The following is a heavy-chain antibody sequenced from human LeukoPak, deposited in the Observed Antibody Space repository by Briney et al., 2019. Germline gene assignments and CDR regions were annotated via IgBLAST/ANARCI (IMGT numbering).Heavy chain of an antibody. CDR3: ARRVDDFWSGYYDY. D-gene: IGHD3-3*01. J-gene: IGHJ4*02. V-gene: IGHV3-64*01. CDR2: ISGNGGST. Sequence: GGSLRLSCAASGFTFSSYAMHWVRQAPGKGLEYVSAISGNGGSTYYANSVKGRFTISRDNSKNTLYLQMGSLRAEDMAVYYCARRVDDFWSGYYDYWGQGTLVTVSS. CDR1: GFTFSSYA.